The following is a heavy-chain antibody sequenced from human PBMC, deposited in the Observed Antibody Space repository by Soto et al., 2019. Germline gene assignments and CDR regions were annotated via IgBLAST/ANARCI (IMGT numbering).Heavy chain of an antibody. Sequence: LRLSCAASVFTFSSYGMHWVRQAPGKGLEWVAVIWYDGSNKYYADSVKGRFTISRDNAKRSLYLQMNSLRAEDTAVYNSARDSTQKWLRRLGSGFDYWGQGTLVTVSS. CDR2: IWYDGSNK. V-gene: IGHV3-33*01. CDR1: VFTFSSYG. D-gene: IGHD5-12*01. CDR3: ARDSTQKWLRRLGSGFDY. J-gene: IGHJ4*02.